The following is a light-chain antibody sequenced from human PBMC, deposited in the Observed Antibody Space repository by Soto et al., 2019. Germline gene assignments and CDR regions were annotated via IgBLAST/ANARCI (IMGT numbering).Light chain of an antibody. CDR3: QQYGSSL. Sequence: EIVLTQSPGTLSLSPGERATLSCRASQSVSSSYLAWYQQKPGQAPRILIYGASSTATGIPDRFSGSGSGTDFTLTISRLEPEDFAVYYCQQYGSSLFGPGTKVDIK. V-gene: IGKV3-20*01. J-gene: IGKJ3*01. CDR1: QSVSSSY. CDR2: GAS.